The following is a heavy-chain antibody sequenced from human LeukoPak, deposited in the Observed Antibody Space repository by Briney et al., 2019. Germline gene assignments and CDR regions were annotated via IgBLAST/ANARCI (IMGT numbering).Heavy chain of an antibody. CDR3: ARDSRDYDILTGYGEFDY. J-gene: IGHJ4*02. V-gene: IGHV1-18*01. CDR2: ISAYNGNT. D-gene: IGHD3-9*01. CDR1: GYTFTSYG. Sequence: ASVKVSCKASGYTFTSYGISWVRQAPGQGLEWMGWISAYNGNTNYAQKLQGRVTITTDTSTSTAYMELRSLRSDDTAVYYCARDSRDYDILTGYGEFDYWGQGTLVTVSS.